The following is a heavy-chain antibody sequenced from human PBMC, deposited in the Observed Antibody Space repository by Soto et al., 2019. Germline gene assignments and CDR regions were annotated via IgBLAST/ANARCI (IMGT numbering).Heavy chain of an antibody. D-gene: IGHD5-18*01. CDR3: ARGGRGYSYGSYYYYGMDV. V-gene: IGHV1-69*13. CDR2: IIPIFGTA. J-gene: IGHJ6*02. Sequence: ASVKVSCKASGGTFSSYAISWVRQAPGQGLEWMGGIIPIFGTANYAQKFQGRVTITADESTSTAYMELSSLRSEDTAVYYCARGGRGYSYGSYYYYGMDVWGQGTTVTVS. CDR1: GGTFSSYA.